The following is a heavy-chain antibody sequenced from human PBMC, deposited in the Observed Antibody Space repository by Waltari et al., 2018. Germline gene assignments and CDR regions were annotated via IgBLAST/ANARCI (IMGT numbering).Heavy chain of an antibody. CDR1: GFSFSDHY. D-gene: IGHD3-10*01. J-gene: IGHJ6*02. CDR3: ARGPLGFGSDYYGSGYYAMDV. Sequence: EVELVESGGGLVQPGGSLSRSCAASGFSFSDHYMAWVRQAPGKGLEWVGRIRDKANSYTTEDAASVRGRLTISRDDSKNLLYLQMNSLKTEDTAVYYCARGPLGFGSDYYGSGYYAMDVWGPGTTVTVSS. CDR2: IRDKANSYTT. V-gene: IGHV3-72*01.